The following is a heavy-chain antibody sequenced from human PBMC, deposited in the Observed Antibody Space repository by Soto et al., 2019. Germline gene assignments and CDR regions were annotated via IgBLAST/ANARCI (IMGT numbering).Heavy chain of an antibody. CDR1: GYSVSSSDYY. D-gene: IGHD2-15*01. V-gene: IGHV4-39*01. CDR3: APLRGSLSGPYGIHV. J-gene: IGHJ6*02. CDR2: MFYSGLT. Sequence: PSETLSLTCSVSGYSVSSSDYYWAWLRQPPGKGLEWIGSMFYSGLTYYNPSLKSRVTLSVDTSKNQFSVRLNSVTAADTAVYYCAPLRGSLSGPYGIHVWGQGTTVTVSS.